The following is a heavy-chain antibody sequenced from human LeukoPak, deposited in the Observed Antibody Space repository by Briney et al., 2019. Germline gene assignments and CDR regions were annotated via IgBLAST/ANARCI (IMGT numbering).Heavy chain of an antibody. CDR3: ARDQGTTVTSYAFDI. Sequence: GGSLRLSCTTSGFNFNTYWMTWVRQAPGKGLEWVANTKQDGSEKNYVDSVKGRFTISRDNAKNSLYLQMNSLRAEDTAVYSCARDQGTTVTSYAFDIWGKGTMVAVSS. CDR2: TKQDGSEK. CDR1: GFNFNTYW. V-gene: IGHV3-7*01. J-gene: IGHJ3*02. D-gene: IGHD4-17*01.